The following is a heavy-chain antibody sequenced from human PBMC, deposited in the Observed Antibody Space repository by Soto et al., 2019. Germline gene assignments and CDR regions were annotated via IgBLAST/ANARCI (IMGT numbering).Heavy chain of an antibody. Sequence: GASVKVSCKASGYTFTSYYMHWVRQAPGQGLEWMGIINPSGGSTSYAQKFQGRVTMTRDTSTSTVYMELSSLRSEDTAVYYCARDYDYYGSGSYSPDYYYYYGMEVWGQGTTVTVSS. D-gene: IGHD3-10*01. V-gene: IGHV1-46*01. CDR3: ARDYDYYGSGSYSPDYYYYYGMEV. CDR1: GYTFTSYY. CDR2: INPSGGST. J-gene: IGHJ6*02.